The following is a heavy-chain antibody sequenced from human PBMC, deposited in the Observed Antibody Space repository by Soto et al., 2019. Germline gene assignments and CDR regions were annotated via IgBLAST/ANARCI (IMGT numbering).Heavy chain of an antibody. CDR2: ISGSGGST. D-gene: IGHD4-17*01. V-gene: IGHV3-23*01. Sequence: GGSLRLSCAASGFTFSSYAMSWVRQAPGKGLEWVSAISGSGGSTYYADSVKGRFTISRDNSKNTLYLQMNSLRAEDTAVYYCAKDLWDGDYDRFYYYYYGMDVWGQGTTVTVSS. CDR3: AKDLWDGDYDRFYYYYYGMDV. CDR1: GFTFSSYA. J-gene: IGHJ6*02.